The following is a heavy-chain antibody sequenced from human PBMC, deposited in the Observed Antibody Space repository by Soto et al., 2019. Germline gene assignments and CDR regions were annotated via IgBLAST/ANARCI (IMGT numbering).Heavy chain of an antibody. CDR1: GFTFSSFG. Sequence: PGGSLRLSCAASGFTFSSFGMHWVRQAPGKGLEWVALISYDGNNKYYADSVKGRFTISRDNSKNTLALQMNSLRAEDRAVYYCAKVRMANSYYSGMDVWGQGTTVTVSS. CDR3: AKVRMANSYYSGMDV. J-gene: IGHJ6*02. D-gene: IGHD2-8*01. V-gene: IGHV3-30*18. CDR2: ISYDGNNK.